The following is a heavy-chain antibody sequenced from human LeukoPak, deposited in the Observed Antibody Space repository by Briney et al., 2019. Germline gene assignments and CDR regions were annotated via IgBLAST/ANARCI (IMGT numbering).Heavy chain of an antibody. D-gene: IGHD1-26*01. V-gene: IGHV3-53*01. Sequence: GGSLRLSFAASGFSVSSNFMTWVRQAPGKGLEWVSVIFSGGSTYYADSVKGRFTISRDNSKNTLYLQMNSLRVEDTAIYYCARGRRWDLLVSLIDASDIWGQGTMVTVSS. J-gene: IGHJ3*02. CDR2: IFSGGST. CDR3: ARGRRWDLLVSLIDASDI. CDR1: GFSVSSNF.